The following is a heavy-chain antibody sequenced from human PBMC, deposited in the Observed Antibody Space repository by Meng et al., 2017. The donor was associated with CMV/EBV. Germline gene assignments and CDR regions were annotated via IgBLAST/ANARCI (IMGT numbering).Heavy chain of an antibody. CDR1: GFTVSSNY. D-gene: IGHD2-2*01. CDR2: IYSGGST. Sequence: GGSLRLSCAASGFTVSSNYMSWVRQAPGKGLEWVSVIYSGGSTYYADSVKGRFTISRDNSKNTLYLQMNSLRAEDTAVYYCAKDARSLGLGYCSSTSCYNWFDPWGQGTLVTVSS. J-gene: IGHJ5*02. V-gene: IGHV3-66*02. CDR3: AKDARSLGLGYCSSTSCYNWFDP.